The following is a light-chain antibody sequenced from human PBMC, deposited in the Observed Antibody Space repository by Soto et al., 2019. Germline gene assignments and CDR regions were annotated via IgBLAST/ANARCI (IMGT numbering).Light chain of an antibody. V-gene: IGKV3-20*01. CDR1: QSVSNNY. CDR3: QQYGSSPPLT. Sequence: EIVLMQSPGTLSLSPGERATLSCRASQSVSNNYVAWYQQKPGQAPRLLIAGASSRATGIADRFSGSGSGTDFTLTIIRLEPEDVAVYYCQQYGSSPPLTFGGGTKVEIK. CDR2: GAS. J-gene: IGKJ4*02.